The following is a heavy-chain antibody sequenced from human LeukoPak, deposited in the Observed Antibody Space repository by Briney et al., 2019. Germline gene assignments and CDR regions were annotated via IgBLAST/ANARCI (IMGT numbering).Heavy chain of an antibody. D-gene: IGHD3-3*01. CDR2: ISSSSSYI. CDR3: ASCDFWSTYLFDY. V-gene: IGHV3-21*01. CDR1: GFTFSSYS. J-gene: IGHJ4*02. Sequence: GGSLRLSCAASGFTFSSYSMNWVRQAPGKGLEWVSSISSSSSYIYYADSVKGRFTISRDNAKNSLYLQMNSLRAEDTAVYYCASCDFWSTYLFDYWGQGTLVTVSS.